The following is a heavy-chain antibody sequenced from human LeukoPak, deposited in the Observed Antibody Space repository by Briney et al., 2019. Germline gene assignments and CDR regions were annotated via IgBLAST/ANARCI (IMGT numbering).Heavy chain of an antibody. J-gene: IGHJ4*02. CDR1: GFTFSSFW. V-gene: IGHV3-7*01. D-gene: IGHD5-18*01. Sequence: GGSLRLSCAASGFTFSSFWMSWVRQAPGKGLEWVANIKHDGSEKYYVDSVKGRFTISRDNAKTSLYLQMNSLRAEDTAVYYCARDLSGVTGYTYGRGIDYWGQGTLVTVSS. CDR2: IKHDGSEK. CDR3: ARDLSGVTGYTYGRGIDY.